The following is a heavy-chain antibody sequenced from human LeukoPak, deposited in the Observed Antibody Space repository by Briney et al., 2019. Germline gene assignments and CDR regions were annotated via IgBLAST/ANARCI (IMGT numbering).Heavy chain of an antibody. CDR1: GFTFGDYA. CDR3: TRLKAIVVVIALLFDY. CDR2: ITSRAYGGTT. V-gene: IGHV3-49*04. Sequence: PGGSLRLSCTASGFTFGDYAMGWDRQAPGKGLEWVGFITSRAYGGTTEYAASVKGRFTISRDDSKSIAYLQMNSLKTEDTAVYYCTRLKAIVVVIALLFDYSGQGTLVTVSS. D-gene: IGHD2-21*01. J-gene: IGHJ4*02.